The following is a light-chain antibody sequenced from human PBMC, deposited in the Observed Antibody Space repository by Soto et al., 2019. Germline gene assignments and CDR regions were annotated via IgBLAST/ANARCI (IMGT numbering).Light chain of an antibody. CDR1: TSNIGGDYD. CDR2: GNI. J-gene: IGLJ2*01. V-gene: IGLV1-40*01. CDR3: QSYDSRLSGVV. Sequence: QSLLTQPPSVSGAPGQSITISCAGSTSNIGGDYDVHWYQQLPGTAPKLLISGNINRPSGVPDRFSGSKSGTSASLAITGLQSEDEADYYCQSYDSRLSGVVFGGGTKLTVL.